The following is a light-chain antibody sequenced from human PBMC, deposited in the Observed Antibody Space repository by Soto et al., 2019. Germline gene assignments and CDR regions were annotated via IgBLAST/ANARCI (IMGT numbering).Light chain of an antibody. CDR2: TAP. CDR1: QTISSW. CDR3: QQSYSYPHS. V-gene: IGKV1-39*01. J-gene: IGKJ2*01. Sequence: DIQLNQSPARLSGSVGDRVTITCRASQTISSWLAWYQQKPGKAAKLLVTTAPTFQSGVTSRFSGSGSGADFTLTISGLQPEDSATYYCQQSYSYPHSFGQGTKVDIK.